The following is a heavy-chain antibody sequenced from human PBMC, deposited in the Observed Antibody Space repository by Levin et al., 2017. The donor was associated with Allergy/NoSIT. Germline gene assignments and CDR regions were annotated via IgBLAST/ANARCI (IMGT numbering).Heavy chain of an antibody. CDR2: ISSSSSTI. D-gene: IGHD6-19*01. J-gene: IGHJ4*02. V-gene: IGHV3-48*02. CDR3: ARDTRYSSGWKPFDY. Sequence: GGSLRLSCVASGFTFSSYSMNWVRQAPGKGLEWVSYISSSSSTIYYADSVKGRFTISRDNAKNSLYLQMNSLRDEDTAVYYCARDTRYSSGWKPFDYWGQGTLVTVSS. CDR1: GFTFSSYS.